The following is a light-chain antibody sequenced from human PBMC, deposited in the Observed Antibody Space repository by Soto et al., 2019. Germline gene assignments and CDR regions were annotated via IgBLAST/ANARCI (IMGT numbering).Light chain of an antibody. V-gene: IGKV3-11*01. CDR2: DAS. J-gene: IGKJ1*01. CDR3: QQRSDWPRWT. Sequence: EIVLTQSPATLSLSPGDTATLSCRASQSVNSYLAWYQQKPGQAPRLLIYDASKRATAIPARFSGSGSGTDFTITISNLEPEDFAFYYCQQRSDWPRWTFGPGTKLEIK. CDR1: QSVNSY.